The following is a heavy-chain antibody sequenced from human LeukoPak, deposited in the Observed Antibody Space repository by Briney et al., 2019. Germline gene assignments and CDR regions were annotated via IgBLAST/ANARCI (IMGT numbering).Heavy chain of an antibody. D-gene: IGHD3-10*01. CDR1: GFTFSNAW. V-gene: IGHV3-15*01. J-gene: IGHJ5*02. Sequence: PGGSLRLSCAASGFTFSNAWMSWVRQAPGKGLEWVGRIKSKTDGGTTDYAAPVKGRFTISRDDSKNTLYLQMNSLKTEDTAVYYCTTYKGITMVRGRNWFDPWGQGTLVTVSS. CDR2: IKSKTDGGTT. CDR3: TTYKGITMVRGRNWFDP.